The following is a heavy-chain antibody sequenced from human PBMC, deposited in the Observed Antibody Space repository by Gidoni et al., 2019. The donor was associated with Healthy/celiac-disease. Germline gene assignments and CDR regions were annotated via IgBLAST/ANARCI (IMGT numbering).Heavy chain of an antibody. CDR1: GDRVSSNSAA. CDR3: ARDLYSWGTGEYGMDV. CDR2: TYYRSKWYN. V-gene: IGHV6-1*01. J-gene: IGHJ6*02. D-gene: IGHD2-15*01. Sequence: QVQLQQSGPGLVKPSQTLSLTCAIPGDRVSSNSAAWNWIRQSPSRGLEWLGRTYYRSKWYNDYAVSVKSRITINPATSKNQFSLQLNSVTPEDTAVYYCARDLYSWGTGEYGMDVWGQGTTVTVSS.